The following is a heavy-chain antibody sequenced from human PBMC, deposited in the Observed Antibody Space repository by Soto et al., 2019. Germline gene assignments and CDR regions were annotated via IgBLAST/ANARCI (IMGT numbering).Heavy chain of an antibody. V-gene: IGHV6-1*01. CDR1: GDSVSSNSAA. CDR2: TYYRSKWYN. D-gene: IGHD5-18*01. J-gene: IGHJ6*03. CDR3: ARKWIQLWYQNGDYYYMDV. Sequence: PSQTLSLTCAISGDSVSSNSAAWNWIRQSPSRGLEWLGRTYYRSKWYNDYAVSVKSRITINPDTSKNQFSLQLNSVTPEDTAVYYCARKWIQLWYQNGDYYYMDVWGKGTTVTVSS.